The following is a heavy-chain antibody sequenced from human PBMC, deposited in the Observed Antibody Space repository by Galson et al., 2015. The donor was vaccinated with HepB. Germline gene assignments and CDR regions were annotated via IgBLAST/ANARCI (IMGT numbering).Heavy chain of an antibody. D-gene: IGHD3-16*01. CDR2: INSDGSST. J-gene: IGHJ4*02. V-gene: IGHV3-74*01. Sequence: SLRLSCAASGFTFSSYWMHWVRQAPGKGLVWVSRINSDGSSTSYADSVKGRFTISRDNAKNTLYLQMNSLRAEDTAVYYCASFPLGELIFDYWGQGTLVTVSS. CDR1: GFTFSSYW. CDR3: ASFPLGELIFDY.